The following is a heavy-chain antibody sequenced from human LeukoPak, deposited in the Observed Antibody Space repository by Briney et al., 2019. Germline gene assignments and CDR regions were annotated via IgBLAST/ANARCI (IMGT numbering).Heavy chain of an antibody. J-gene: IGHJ6*03. D-gene: IGHD6-19*01. CDR3: ARRAVAYYYYYYMDV. CDR1: GYIFTGYF. V-gene: IGHV1-45*02. Sequence: SVKVSCRASGYIFTGYFMHWVRQAPGQGLEWMGWITPFNGNTNYAQKFQDRVTITRDRSMSTAYMELSSLRSDDTAVYYCARRAVAYYYYYYMDVWGKGTTVTVSS. CDR2: ITPFNGNT.